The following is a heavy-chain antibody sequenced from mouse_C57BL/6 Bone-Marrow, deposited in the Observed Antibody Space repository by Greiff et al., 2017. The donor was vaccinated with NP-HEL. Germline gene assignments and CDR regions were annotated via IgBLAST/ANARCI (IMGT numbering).Heavy chain of an antibody. CDR2: IDPSDSYT. Sequence: QVQLQQPGAELVKPGASVKLSCKASGYTFTSYWMQWVKQRPGRGLERIGEIDPSDSYTNYKQKFKGKATLTVDTSSSTAYKQLSSLPSVDSAVYYCARGGWRYDPNPEVADWGQLTLVTGSP. CDR3: ARGGWRYDPNPEVAD. V-gene: IGHV1-50*01. J-gene: IGHJ3*01. D-gene: IGHD2-12*01. CDR1: GYTFTSYW.